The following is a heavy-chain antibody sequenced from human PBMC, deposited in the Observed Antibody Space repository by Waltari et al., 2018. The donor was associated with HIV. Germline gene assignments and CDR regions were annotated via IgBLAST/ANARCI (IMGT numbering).Heavy chain of an antibody. CDR1: GGSISSYY. V-gene: IGHV4-59*01. Sequence: QVQLQESGPGLVKPSETLSLTCTVSGGSISSYYWSWIRQPPGKGLEWIGYIYYSGSTNYNPSLKSRVTISVDTSKNQFSLKLSSVTAADTAVDYCARDYYDSSGSSYGMDVWGQGTTVTVSS. D-gene: IGHD3-22*01. CDR2: IYYSGST. J-gene: IGHJ6*02. CDR3: ARDYYDSSGSSYGMDV.